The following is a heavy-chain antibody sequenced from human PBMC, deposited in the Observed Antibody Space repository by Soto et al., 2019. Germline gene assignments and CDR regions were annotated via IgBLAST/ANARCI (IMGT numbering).Heavy chain of an antibody. CDR2: IYYSGST. J-gene: IGHJ4*02. V-gene: IGHV4-59*01. D-gene: IGHD3-22*01. Sequence: PEKLPHTCTVSGGTIRSYYWTWFRQPPGKGLEWIGHIYYSGSTSYNPSLKSRVSISVNTSKKEFSMKLSSVNAADTAVYYCARVIQDYDTSGSYACLFDFCGQGSPVIGSS. CDR1: GGTIRSYY. CDR3: ARVIQDYDTSGSYACLFDF.